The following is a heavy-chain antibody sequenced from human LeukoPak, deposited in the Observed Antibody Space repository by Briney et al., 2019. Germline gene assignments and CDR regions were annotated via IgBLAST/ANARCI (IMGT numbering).Heavy chain of an antibody. J-gene: IGHJ4*02. Sequence: PGGSLRLSCSASGFPFGSYAMHWVRQAPGKGLEYVSAISDSGGSTYYADSVKGRFTISRDNSKNTLYLQMSSLRAEDTAVYYCARVTSLTGTFFDSWGQGTLVTVSS. CDR1: GFPFGSYA. V-gene: IGHV3-64D*09. CDR2: ISDSGGST. CDR3: ARVTSLTGTFFDS. D-gene: IGHD3-9*01.